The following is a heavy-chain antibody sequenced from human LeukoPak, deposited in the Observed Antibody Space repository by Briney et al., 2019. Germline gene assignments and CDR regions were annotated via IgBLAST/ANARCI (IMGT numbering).Heavy chain of an antibody. D-gene: IGHD2-15*01. Sequence: GGSLRLSCAASGFTFRSYWMHWVRQAPGKGLVWVSHINSGGSSTSYADSVKGRFTISRDNAKNTLYLQMNSLRAEDTAVYYCARSPRYCSGGSCKSYYHGMDVWGKGTTVTVSS. CDR3: ARSPRYCSGGSCKSYYHGMDV. V-gene: IGHV3-74*01. J-gene: IGHJ6*04. CDR2: INSGGSST. CDR1: GFTFRSYW.